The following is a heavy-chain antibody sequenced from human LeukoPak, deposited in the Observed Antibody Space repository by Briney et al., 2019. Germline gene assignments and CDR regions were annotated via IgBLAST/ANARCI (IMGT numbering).Heavy chain of an antibody. CDR1: GGSISSYY. D-gene: IGHD1-26*01. J-gene: IGHJ5*02. V-gene: IGHV4-59*01. CDR2: IYYSGST. CDR3: ARSEYSGPVTSNWFDP. Sequence: PSETLSLTCTVSGGSISSYYWSWIRQPPGKGLEWIGYIYYSGSTNYNPSLKSRVTISVDTSKNQFSLKLSSVTAADTAVYYCARSEYSGPVTSNWFDPWGQGTLVTVSS.